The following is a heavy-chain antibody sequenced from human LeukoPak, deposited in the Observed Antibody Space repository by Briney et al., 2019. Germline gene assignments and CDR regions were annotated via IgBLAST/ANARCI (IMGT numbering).Heavy chain of an antibody. V-gene: IGHV3-21*01. CDR1: GFTFSSYS. CDR3: ARKSNSGSYYDASLPGDY. Sequence: GGSLRLSCAASGFTFSSYSMNWVRQAPGKGLEWVSSISGSSSYIYYADSVKGRFTISRDNAKNSLYLQMNSLRAEDTAVYYCARKSNSGSYYDASLPGDYWGQGTLVTVSS. J-gene: IGHJ4*02. D-gene: IGHD1-26*01. CDR2: ISGSSSYI.